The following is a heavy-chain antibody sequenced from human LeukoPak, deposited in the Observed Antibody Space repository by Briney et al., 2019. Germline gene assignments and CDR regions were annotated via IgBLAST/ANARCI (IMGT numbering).Heavy chain of an antibody. Sequence: PGGSLRLSCVASGFTFSSYAMSWVRQAPGKGLEWVSRISAGGDTTYTADSVRGRFTISRDNSNNTLYLQMNTLTAEDTAVYYCAGISYSGTWPVGYWGQGALVTVTA. V-gene: IGHV3-23*01. J-gene: IGHJ4*02. CDR1: GFTFSSYA. CDR3: AGISYSGTWPVGY. CDR2: ISAGGDTT. D-gene: IGHD6-25*01.